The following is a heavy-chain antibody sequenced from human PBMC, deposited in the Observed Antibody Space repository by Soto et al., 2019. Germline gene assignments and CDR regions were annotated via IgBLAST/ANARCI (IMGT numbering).Heavy chain of an antibody. Sequence: SETLSLTCAFYVGSFSGYYWSCIRHPPGKGLEWIGEINHSGSTNYNPSLKSRVTISVDTSKNQFSLKLSSVTAADTAVYYCARGKTSGSSGGAWGQGTRVNVSS. CDR1: VGSFSGYY. J-gene: IGHJ5*02. V-gene: IGHV4-34*01. CDR3: ARGKTSGSSGGA. D-gene: IGHD6-6*01. CDR2: INHSGST.